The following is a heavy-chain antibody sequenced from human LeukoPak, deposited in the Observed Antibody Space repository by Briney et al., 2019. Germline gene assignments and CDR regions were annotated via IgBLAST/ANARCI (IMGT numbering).Heavy chain of an antibody. J-gene: IGHJ4*02. CDR1: GFTFSNYN. Sequence: GGSLRLSCAASGFTFSNYNINWVRQAPGKGLEWVSPITTSGNYKYYVDSVKGRFTISRDNAKNSLYLQMNSLRVEDTAVYYCARDSGYVDYWGQGTLVTVSS. CDR3: ARDSGYVDY. D-gene: IGHD2-2*01. CDR2: ITTSGNYK. V-gene: IGHV3-21*01.